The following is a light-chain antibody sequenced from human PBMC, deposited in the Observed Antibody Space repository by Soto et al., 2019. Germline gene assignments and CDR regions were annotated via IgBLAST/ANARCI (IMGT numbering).Light chain of an antibody. J-gene: IGKJ5*01. Sequence: IASTQAPAAMSLPHLQSHTLSCRASQNISSYLIWYQQKPGQAPRLLIYDVSNRATGIPARFSGSGSGTDFTLTISSLEPEDSAVYYGQQRHMWPITFGQGTRVEIK. V-gene: IGKV3-11*01. CDR1: QNISSY. CDR2: DVS. CDR3: QQRHMWPIT.